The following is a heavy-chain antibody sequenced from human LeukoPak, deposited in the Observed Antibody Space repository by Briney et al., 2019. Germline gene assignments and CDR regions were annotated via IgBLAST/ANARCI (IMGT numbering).Heavy chain of an antibody. CDR1: GFTVSSNY. J-gene: IGHJ4*02. Sequence: GGSLRLSCAVSGFTVSSNYMSWVRQAPGKGLEWVSVIYSGGSTYYADSVKGRFTISRDNSKNTLYLQMNSLRAEDTAVYYCARESSGWIDYWGQGTLVTVSS. D-gene: IGHD6-19*01. CDR2: IYSGGST. CDR3: ARESSGWIDY. V-gene: IGHV3-53*01.